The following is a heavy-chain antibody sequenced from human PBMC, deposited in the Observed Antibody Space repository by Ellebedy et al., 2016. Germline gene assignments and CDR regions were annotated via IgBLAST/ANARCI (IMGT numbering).Heavy chain of an antibody. D-gene: IGHD3-22*01. CDR2: ISYDGTIK. CDR3: ARAEGYFETRGYWEDY. J-gene: IGHJ4*02. CDR1: GFPFWTYA. V-gene: IGHV3-30*03. Sequence: GESLKISCVASGFPFWTYAMSWVRQAPGKGLEWVAVISYDGTIKYYADSVKGRFTISRDNSKNTLYLQMSSLKADDTAVYYCARAEGYFETRGYWEDYWGQGTLVTVSA.